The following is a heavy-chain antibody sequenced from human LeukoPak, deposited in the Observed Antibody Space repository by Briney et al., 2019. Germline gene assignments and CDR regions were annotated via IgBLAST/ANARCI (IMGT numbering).Heavy chain of an antibody. Sequence: ASVKVSCKASGYTFTSYDINWVRQATGQGLEWMGWMNPNSGNTGYAQKFQGRVTMTRNTSISTAYMELSSLRSEDTAVYYCASGLLGDYDFWSGPRFDPWGQGTLVTVSS. CDR3: ASGLLGDYDFWSGPRFDP. D-gene: IGHD3-3*01. J-gene: IGHJ5*02. CDR1: GYTFTSYD. CDR2: MNPNSGNT. V-gene: IGHV1-8*01.